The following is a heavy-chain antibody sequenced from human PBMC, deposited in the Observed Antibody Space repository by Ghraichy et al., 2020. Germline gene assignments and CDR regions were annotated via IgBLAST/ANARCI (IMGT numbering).Heavy chain of an antibody. CDR1: GFTFSSDR. J-gene: IGHJ4*02. V-gene: IGHV3-74*01. CDR2: IYGDGGST. CDR3: VSQSGTY. Sequence: GGSLRLSCAASGFTFSSDRVYWVRQAPGKGLEWVSRIYGDGGSTNYADSVRGRFTSSRDYATNTVYLQMESLRTEDTAVYYCVSQSGTYWGQGTLVTVSS. D-gene: IGHD6-25*01.